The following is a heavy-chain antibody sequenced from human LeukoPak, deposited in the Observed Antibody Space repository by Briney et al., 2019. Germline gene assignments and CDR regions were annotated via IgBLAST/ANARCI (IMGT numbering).Heavy chain of an antibody. Sequence: ASVKVSCKASGGTFSSYAISWVRQAPGQGLEWMGGIIPIFGTANYAQKFQGRVTITADESTSTAYMELSSLRSEDTAVYYCAREPYCSSTSCWYNWFDPWGQGTLVTVPS. D-gene: IGHD2-2*01. J-gene: IGHJ5*02. V-gene: IGHV1-69*13. CDR3: AREPYCSSTSCWYNWFDP. CDR1: GGTFSSYA. CDR2: IIPIFGTA.